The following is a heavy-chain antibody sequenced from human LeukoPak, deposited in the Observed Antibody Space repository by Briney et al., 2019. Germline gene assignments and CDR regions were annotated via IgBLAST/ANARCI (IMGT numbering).Heavy chain of an antibody. J-gene: IGHJ6*02. D-gene: IGHD5-18*01. CDR3: AKCRNGYSYGFCYYGMDV. CDR2: ISYDGSNR. Sequence: GGSLRLSCAASGFTFSSYGMHWVRQAPGKGLEWVAVISYDGSNRYYADSVKGRFTISRDNSKNTLYLQMNSLRAEDTAVYYCAKCRNGYSYGFCYYGMDVWGQGTTVTVSS. CDR1: GFTFSSYG. V-gene: IGHV3-30*18.